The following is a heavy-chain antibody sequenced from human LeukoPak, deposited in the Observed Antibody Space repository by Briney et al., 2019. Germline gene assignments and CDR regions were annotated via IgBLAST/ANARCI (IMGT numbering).Heavy chain of an antibody. J-gene: IGHJ5*02. Sequence: PGGSLRLSWAASGFTFSSYGMHWVRQAPGKGLEWVAFIRYDGSNKYYADSVNGRFTISRDNSKNTLYLQINSLRAEETAVYYCAKDTYYYGSGSYYVRWFDPWGQGTLVTVSS. CDR1: GFTFSSYG. CDR2: IRYDGSNK. V-gene: IGHV3-30*02. D-gene: IGHD3-10*01. CDR3: AKDTYYYGSGSYYVRWFDP.